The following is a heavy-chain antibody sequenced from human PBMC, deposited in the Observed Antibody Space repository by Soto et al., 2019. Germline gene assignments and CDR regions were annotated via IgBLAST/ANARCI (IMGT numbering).Heavy chain of an antibody. Sequence: EVQLLESGGGLVQPGGSLRLSCAASGFTFGNYAMIWVRQAPGKGLEWVSTISGGGDGTYYADSVRGRFTISRENSRNTVYLQMISLRAEGTAVYYCAKKGLGSLATYCSTGDCHYAFDIWGQGTMVTVSS. V-gene: IGHV3-23*01. CDR1: GFTFGNYA. CDR3: AKKGLGSLATYCSTGDCHYAFDI. D-gene: IGHD2-15*01. CDR2: ISGGGDGT. J-gene: IGHJ3*02.